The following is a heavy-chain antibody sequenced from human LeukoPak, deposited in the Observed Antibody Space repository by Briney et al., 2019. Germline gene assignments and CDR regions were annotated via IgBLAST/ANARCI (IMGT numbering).Heavy chain of an antibody. J-gene: IGHJ4*02. Sequence: SVKVSCKASGGTFSSYAISWVRQAPGQGREWMGGIIPIFGTANYAQKFQGRVTITADESTSTAYMELSSLRSEDTAVYYCARDYYGSGSYYKPFDYWGQGTLVTVSS. CDR3: ARDYYGSGSYYKPFDY. D-gene: IGHD3-10*01. CDR2: IIPIFGTA. V-gene: IGHV1-69*13. CDR1: GGTFSSYA.